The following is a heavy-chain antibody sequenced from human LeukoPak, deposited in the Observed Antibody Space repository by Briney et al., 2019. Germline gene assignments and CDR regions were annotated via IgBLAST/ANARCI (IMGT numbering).Heavy chain of an antibody. V-gene: IGHV1-24*01. D-gene: IGHD3-16*01. Sequence: ASVKVSCKVSGYTLTELSMHWVRQAPGKGLEWMGGFDPEDGETIYAQKFQGRVTMTEDTSTDTAYMELSSLRSEDTAVYYCATDLTTLGGVIFDYWGQGTLVTVSS. CDR3: ATDLTTLGGVIFDY. CDR2: FDPEDGET. J-gene: IGHJ4*02. CDR1: GYTLTELS.